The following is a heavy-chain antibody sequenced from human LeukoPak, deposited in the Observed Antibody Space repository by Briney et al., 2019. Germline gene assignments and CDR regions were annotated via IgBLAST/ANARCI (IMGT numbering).Heavy chain of an antibody. J-gene: IGHJ3*02. V-gene: IGHV3-23*01. CDR1: GFAFSSYA. CDR3: AKGLNRVVVVPAAADI. D-gene: IGHD2-2*01. Sequence: GGSLRLPCAASGFAFSSYAMSWVRQAPGKGLEWVSAISGSGGSTYYADSVKGRFTISRDNSKNTLYLQMNSLRAEDTAVYYCAKGLNRVVVVPAAADIWGQGTMVTVSS. CDR2: ISGSGGST.